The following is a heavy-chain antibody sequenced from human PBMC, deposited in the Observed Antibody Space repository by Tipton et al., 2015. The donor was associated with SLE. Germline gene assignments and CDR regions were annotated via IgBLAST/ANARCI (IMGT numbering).Heavy chain of an antibody. D-gene: IGHD3-3*01. CDR3: AKGALRFLEWLSLDYFDY. Sequence: SLRLFCAASGFTFDDYAMHWVRQAPGKGLEWVSGISWNSGSIGYADSVKGRFTISRDNAKNSLYLQMNSLRAEDTALYYCAKGALRFLEWLSLDYFDYWGQGTLVTVSS. V-gene: IGHV3-9*01. J-gene: IGHJ4*02. CDR1: GFTFDDYA. CDR2: ISWNSGSI.